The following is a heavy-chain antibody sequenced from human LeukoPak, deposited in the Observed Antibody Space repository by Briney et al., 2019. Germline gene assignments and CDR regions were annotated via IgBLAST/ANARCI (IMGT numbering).Heavy chain of an antibody. Sequence: SETLSLTCTVSGGSISSNSYYWGWIRQPPGKGLEWIGSIYYSGSTYYNPSLKSRVTMSVDTSKNQFSLKLSSVTAADTAVYYCARDNVYYDSSGYLPYFDYWGQGTLVTVSS. D-gene: IGHD3-22*01. CDR3: ARDNVYYDSSGYLPYFDY. J-gene: IGHJ4*02. CDR1: GGSISSNSYY. V-gene: IGHV4-39*07. CDR2: IYYSGST.